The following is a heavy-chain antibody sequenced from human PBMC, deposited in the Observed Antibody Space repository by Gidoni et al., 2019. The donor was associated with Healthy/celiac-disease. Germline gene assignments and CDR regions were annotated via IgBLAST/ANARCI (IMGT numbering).Heavy chain of an antibody. J-gene: IGHJ3*02. CDR3: AKGTGLRYFDWFSDAFDI. CDR2: ISYDGSNK. Sequence: QVQLVESGGGVVQPGRSLRLSCAASGFTFSTYCMHWVRQAPGKGLEWVAVISYDGSNKYYADSVKGRFTIARDNSKNTLYLQMNSLRAEDTAVYYCAKGTGLRYFDWFSDAFDIWGQGTMVTVSS. CDR1: GFTFSTYC. V-gene: IGHV3-30*18. D-gene: IGHD3-9*01.